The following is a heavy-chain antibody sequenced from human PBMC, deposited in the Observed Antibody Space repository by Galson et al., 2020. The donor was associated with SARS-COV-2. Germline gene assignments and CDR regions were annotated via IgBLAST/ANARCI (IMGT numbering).Heavy chain of an antibody. CDR1: GGSFIGYY. V-gene: IGHV4-34*01. CDR2: INHSGST. CDR3: ARGSSSRGAFDI. D-gene: IGHD6-13*01. J-gene: IGHJ3*02. Sequence: SETLSLTCAVYGGSFIGYYWSWIRQPPGKGLEWIGEINHSGSTNYNPSLKSRVTISVDTSKNQFSLKLSSVTAADTAVYYCARGSSSRGAFDIWGQGTMVTVSS.